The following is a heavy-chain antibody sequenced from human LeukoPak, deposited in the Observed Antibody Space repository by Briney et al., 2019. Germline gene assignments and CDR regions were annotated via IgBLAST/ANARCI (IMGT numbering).Heavy chain of an antibody. V-gene: IGHV1-18*01. D-gene: IGHD2-2*02. J-gene: IGHJ6*03. Sequence: ASVKVSCKASGYTFTSYGISWVRQAPGQGLEWMGWISAYNGNTNYAQKLQGRVTMTTDTSTSTAYMELSSLRSEDTAVYYCARAVPGALHCNITSCYSDAYYMDVWGKGTTVTVSS. CDR1: GYTFTSYG. CDR3: ARAVPGALHCNITSCYSDAYYMDV. CDR2: ISAYNGNT.